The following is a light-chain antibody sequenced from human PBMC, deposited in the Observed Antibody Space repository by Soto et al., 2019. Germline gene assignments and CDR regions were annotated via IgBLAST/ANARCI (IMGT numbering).Light chain of an antibody. J-gene: IGLJ2*01. CDR3: CSYTDIALDVV. V-gene: IGLV2-14*01. Sequence: QSALTQPASVSGSPGQSITISCTGTSSDFGDYDYVSWYQHLPGKAPKLLIFDVTHRPSGVSDRFSGSKSGNTASLTISGVRPEDEADYYCCSYTDIALDVVFGGGTK. CDR1: SSDFGDYDY. CDR2: DVT.